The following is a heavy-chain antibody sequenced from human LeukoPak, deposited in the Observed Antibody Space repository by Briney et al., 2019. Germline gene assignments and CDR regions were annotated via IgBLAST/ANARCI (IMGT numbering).Heavy chain of an antibody. CDR3: ARGAGPDCSSTSCLVDDY. Sequence: GASVKVSCKASGYTFTSYDINWVRQATGQGLEWMGWMNPNSGNTGYARKFQGRVTITRNTSISTAYMELGSLRSEDTAVYYCARGAGPDCSSTSCLVDDYWGQGTLVTVSS. J-gene: IGHJ4*02. V-gene: IGHV1-8*03. CDR1: GYTFTSYD. D-gene: IGHD2-2*01. CDR2: MNPNSGNT.